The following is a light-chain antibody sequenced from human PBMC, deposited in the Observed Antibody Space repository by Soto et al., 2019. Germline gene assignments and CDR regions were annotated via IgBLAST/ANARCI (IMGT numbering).Light chain of an antibody. J-gene: IGKJ1*01. V-gene: IGKV1-5*03. CDR1: QSISSW. CDR3: QQYNSYWT. CDR2: KAS. Sequence: DIQMTQSASTLSASVGDRVTITCRASQSISSWLAWYQQKPGKAPKLLIYKASSLESGVPSRFSGSGSGTEFTLTIISLQPDDFATYYCQQYNSYWTFGQGTKVDIK.